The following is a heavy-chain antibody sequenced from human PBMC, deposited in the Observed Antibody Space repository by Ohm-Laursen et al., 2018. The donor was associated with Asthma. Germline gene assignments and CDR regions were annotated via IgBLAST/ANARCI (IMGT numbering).Heavy chain of an antibody. Sequence: SLRLSCTASGFSFGTFAMSWVRQPPGKGLEFVSDISGNGGVITTADSVKGRFTISRDNSKNTVYLQMNSLRAEDTAVYYCAKDRVYGDGLLAYDYWGQGTLVTVSS. J-gene: IGHJ4*02. CDR2: ISGNGGVI. V-gene: IGHV3-23*01. CDR1: GFSFGTFA. D-gene: IGHD2-8*01. CDR3: AKDRVYGDGLLAYDY.